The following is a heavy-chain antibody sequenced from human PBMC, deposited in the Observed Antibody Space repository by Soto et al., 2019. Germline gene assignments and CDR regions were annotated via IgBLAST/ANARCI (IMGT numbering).Heavy chain of an antibody. D-gene: IGHD5-12*01. Sequence: SETLSLTCTVSGGSISSYYWSWIRQPPGKGLEWIGYIYYSGSTNYNPSLKSRVTISVDTSKNQFSLKLSSVTAADTAVYYCARVGSGYDPRTRNFDYWGQGTLVTVSS. J-gene: IGHJ4*02. V-gene: IGHV4-59*01. CDR1: GGSISSYY. CDR2: IYYSGST. CDR3: ARVGSGYDPRTRNFDY.